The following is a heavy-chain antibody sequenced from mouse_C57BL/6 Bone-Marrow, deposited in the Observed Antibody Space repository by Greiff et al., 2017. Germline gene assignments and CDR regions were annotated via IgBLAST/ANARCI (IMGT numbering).Heavy chain of an antibody. D-gene: IGHD1-1*01. CDR2: IDPSDSYT. CDR3: AINDCSSLVYAMDD. CDR1: GYTFTSYW. Sequence: QVQLQQPGAELVKPGASVKLSCKASGYTFTSYWMQWVTQRPGQGLEWIGEIDPSDSYTNYHHTFKGKATLTVDTSSSTAYMQLSSLPSEDAAGYYCAINDCSSLVYAMDDWGQGTSGTVSS. J-gene: IGHJ4*01. V-gene: IGHV1-50*01.